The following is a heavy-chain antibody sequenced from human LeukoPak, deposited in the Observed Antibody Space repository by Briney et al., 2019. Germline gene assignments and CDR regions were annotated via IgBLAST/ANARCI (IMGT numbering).Heavy chain of an antibody. CDR3: ASMVRGDSFDY. D-gene: IGHD3-10*01. V-gene: IGHV1-2*02. CDR2: INPNSGGK. Sequence: VASVKVSCKASGYTFTGYYMHWVRQAPGQGLEWMGWINPNSGGKKYAQKFQGRVTMTRDTSISTAYMELSRLRSDDTAVYYCASMVRGDSFDYWGQGTLVTVSS. CDR1: GYTFTGYY. J-gene: IGHJ4*02.